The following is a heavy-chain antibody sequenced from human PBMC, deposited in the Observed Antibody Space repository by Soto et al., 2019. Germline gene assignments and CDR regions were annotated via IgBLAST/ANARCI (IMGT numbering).Heavy chain of an antibody. CDR3: ARAGWDPKNYYYYGMDV. CDR2: IYYSGST. J-gene: IGHJ6*02. V-gene: IGHV4-59*01. Sequence: SETLSLTCTVSGGSISSYYWSWIRQPPGKGLEWIGYIYYSGSTNYNPSLKSRVTISVDTSKNQFSLKLSSVTAADTAVYYCARAGWDPKNYYYYGMDVWGQGTTVTVSS. CDR1: GGSISSYY. D-gene: IGHD1-26*01.